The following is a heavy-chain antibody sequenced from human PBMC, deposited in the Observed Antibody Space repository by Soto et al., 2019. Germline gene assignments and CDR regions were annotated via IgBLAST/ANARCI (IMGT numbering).Heavy chain of an antibody. CDR3: ARASLGNYCWSGYWRWSWFDP. Sequence: PSETLSLTCAVYGGSFSGYYWSWIRQPPGKGLEWIGEISHSGSTNYNPSLKSRVTISVDTSKNQFSLKLSSVTAADTAVYYCARASLGNYCWSGYWRWSWFDPWGQGTLVTVSS. V-gene: IGHV4-34*01. J-gene: IGHJ5*02. CDR2: ISHSGST. D-gene: IGHD3-3*01. CDR1: GGSFSGYY.